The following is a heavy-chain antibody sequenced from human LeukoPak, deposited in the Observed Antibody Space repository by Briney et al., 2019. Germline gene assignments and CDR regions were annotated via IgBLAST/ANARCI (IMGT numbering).Heavy chain of an antibody. D-gene: IGHD3-22*01. J-gene: IGHJ5*02. Sequence: ASVKLSCKASGYTFTNYYMHWVRQAPGQGLEWMGIINPFGGSTNYAQKFQDRVTMTRETSTSTVYMELSSLRSEDTAVYYCARGNLYDSSGGYSYSNWIDTWGQGTLVTVSS. CDR2: INPFGGST. CDR3: ARGNLYDSSGGYSYSNWIDT. V-gene: IGHV1-46*01. CDR1: GYTFTNYY.